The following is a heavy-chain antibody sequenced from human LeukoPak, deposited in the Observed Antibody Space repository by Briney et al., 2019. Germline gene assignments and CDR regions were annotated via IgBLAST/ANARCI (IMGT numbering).Heavy chain of an antibody. CDR2: ISYDGSNK. D-gene: IGHD6-19*01. Sequence: PGGSLRLSRAASGFTFSSYAMHWVRQAPGKGLEWVAVISYDGSNKYYADSVKGRFTISRDNSKNTLYLQMNSLRAEDTAVYYCARGSYSSAWDDAFDIWGQGTMVTVSS. V-gene: IGHV3-30-3*01. CDR1: GFTFSSYA. J-gene: IGHJ3*02. CDR3: ARGSYSSAWDDAFDI.